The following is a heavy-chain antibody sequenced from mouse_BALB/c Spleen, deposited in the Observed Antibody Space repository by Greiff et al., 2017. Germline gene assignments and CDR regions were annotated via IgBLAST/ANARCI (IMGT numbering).Heavy chain of an antibody. CDR2: IFPGSGNT. D-gene: IGHD4-1*01. Sequence: QVQLKESGPELVKPGASVKISCKASGYSFTSYYIHWVKQRPGQGLEWIGWIFPGSGNTKYNEKFKGKATLTADTSSSTAYMQLSSLTSEDSAVYFCARGQTGTSAMDYWGQGTSVTVSS. CDR1: GYSFTSYY. J-gene: IGHJ4*01. V-gene: IGHV1-66*01. CDR3: ARGQTGTSAMDY.